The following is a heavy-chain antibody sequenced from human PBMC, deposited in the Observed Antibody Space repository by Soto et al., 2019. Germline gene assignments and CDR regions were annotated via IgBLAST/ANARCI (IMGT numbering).Heavy chain of an antibody. CDR2: IYYSGST. D-gene: IGHD1-26*01. CDR1: GGSISSYY. Sequence: SETLSLTCTVSGGSISSYYWSWIRQPPGKGLEWIGYIYYSGSTNYNPSLKSRVTISVDTSKNQFSLKLSSVTAADTAVYYCGRRQTWDYYYYYRDVGGKGTTVTVSS. CDR3: GRRQTWDYYYYYRDV. J-gene: IGHJ6*03. V-gene: IGHV4-59*08.